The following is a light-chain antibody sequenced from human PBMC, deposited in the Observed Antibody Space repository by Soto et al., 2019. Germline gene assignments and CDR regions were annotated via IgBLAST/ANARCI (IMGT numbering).Light chain of an antibody. CDR1: QSISSW. CDR2: DAS. V-gene: IGKV1-5*01. J-gene: IGKJ1*01. CDR3: QQYNSYVWT. Sequence: EIQMTQSPSTLSASVVSRLTITCRASQSISSWLAWYQQKPGKAPKLLIYDASSLESGVPSRFSGSGSGTEFTLTISSLQPDDFATYYCQQYNSYVWTFGQGTKVDIK.